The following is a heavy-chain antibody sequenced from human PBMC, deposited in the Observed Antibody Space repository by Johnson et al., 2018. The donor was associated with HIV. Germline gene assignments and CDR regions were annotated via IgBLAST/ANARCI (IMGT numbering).Heavy chain of an antibody. CDR1: YA. D-gene: IGHD6-19*01. CDR3: ARVRRSGWYDNDAFDI. CDR2: ISWNSGSI. Sequence: YAMHWVRQAPGKGLEWVSGISWNSGSIGYADSVKGRFTISRDNSKNSLYLQMNSLRAEDTAVYYCARVRRSGWYDNDAFDIWGQGTMVTVSS. V-gene: IGHV3-9*01. J-gene: IGHJ3*02.